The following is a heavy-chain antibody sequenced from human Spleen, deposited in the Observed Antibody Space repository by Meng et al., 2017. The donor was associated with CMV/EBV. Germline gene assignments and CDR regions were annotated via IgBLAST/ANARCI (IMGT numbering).Heavy chain of an antibody. Sequence: LSLTCAAFGFTFSSNWMSWVRQAPGKGLEWVANIKQDGSQKYYVDSVKGRFTISRDNAKNSLYLQLDSLRPEDTGVFFCARDNDYWGQGTLVTVSS. CDR1: GFTFSSNW. CDR3: ARDNDY. J-gene: IGHJ4*02. CDR2: IKQDGSQK. V-gene: IGHV3-7*01.